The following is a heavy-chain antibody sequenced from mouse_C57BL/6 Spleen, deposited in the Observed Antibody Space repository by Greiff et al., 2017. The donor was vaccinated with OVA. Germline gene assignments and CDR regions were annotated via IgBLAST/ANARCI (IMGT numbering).Heavy chain of an antibody. D-gene: IGHD1-1*01. CDR2: IRHKANNHAT. V-gene: IGHV6-6*01. CDR1: GFTFSDAW. Sequence: EVKLEESGGGLVQPGGSMKLSCAASGFTFSDAWMDWVRQSPEKGLEWVAEIRHKANNHATYYAEAVKGRFTISRADSKSSVYLQMNSLRAEDTGIYYCTSLYYYGSSPYAMDYWGQGTSVTVSS. J-gene: IGHJ4*01. CDR3: TSLYYYGSSPYAMDY.